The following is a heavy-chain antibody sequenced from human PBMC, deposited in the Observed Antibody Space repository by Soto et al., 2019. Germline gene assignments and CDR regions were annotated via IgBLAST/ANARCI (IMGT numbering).Heavy chain of an antibody. J-gene: IGHJ3*02. Sequence: SLRLSCAASGFTFSSYGMHWVRQAPGKGLEWVAVIWYDGSNKYYADSVKGRFTISRDNSKNTLYLQMNSLRAGDTAVYYCARAAALDAFDIWGQGTMVTVSS. CDR1: GFTFSSYG. CDR2: IWYDGSNK. CDR3: ARAAALDAFDI. V-gene: IGHV3-33*01. D-gene: IGHD2-15*01.